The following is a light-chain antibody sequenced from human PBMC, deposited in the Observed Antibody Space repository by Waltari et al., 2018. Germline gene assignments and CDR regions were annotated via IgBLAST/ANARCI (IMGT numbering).Light chain of an antibody. CDR3: QHYLRLPAT. J-gene: IGKJ1*01. V-gene: IGKV3-20*01. CDR1: QSVGRS. Sequence: EIVFTQSPGTLSLSPGERATLACRASQSVGRSLAWYQQKPGQAPSLLIYDTSRRATGIPDRFSGSGSGTDFSLTISRLEPEDFAVYYCQHYLRLPATFGQGTKVEI. CDR2: DTS.